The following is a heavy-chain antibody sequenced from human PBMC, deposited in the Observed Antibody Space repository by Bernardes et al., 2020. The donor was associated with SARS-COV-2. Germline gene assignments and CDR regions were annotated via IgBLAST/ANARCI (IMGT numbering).Heavy chain of an antibody. J-gene: IGHJ3*02. V-gene: IGHV3-23*01. Sequence: GGSLRLSCAASGFTFSSYAMSWVRQAPGKGLEWVSAISGSGGSTYYADSVKGRFTISRDNSKNTLYLQMNSLRAEDTAVYYCAKAEDCSGGSCHTLPTPYAFDIWGQGTMVTVSS. CDR3: AKAEDCSGGSCHTLPTPYAFDI. CDR1: GFTFSSYA. CDR2: ISGSGGST. D-gene: IGHD2-15*01.